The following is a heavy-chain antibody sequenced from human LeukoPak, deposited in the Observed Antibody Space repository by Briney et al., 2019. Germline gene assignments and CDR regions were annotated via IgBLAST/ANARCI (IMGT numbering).Heavy chain of an antibody. Sequence: SETLSLTCAVYGESLSGFYWTWIRQPPGKGLEWVGEIDHIGRSNYNPSLKSRVTISVDTSKNQFSLKLRSVTAADTAVYYCARDKGEYSSGLEYWGQGTLVTVSS. J-gene: IGHJ4*02. CDR2: IDHIGRS. D-gene: IGHD6-19*01. CDR1: GESLSGFY. CDR3: ARDKGEYSSGLEY. V-gene: IGHV4-34*01.